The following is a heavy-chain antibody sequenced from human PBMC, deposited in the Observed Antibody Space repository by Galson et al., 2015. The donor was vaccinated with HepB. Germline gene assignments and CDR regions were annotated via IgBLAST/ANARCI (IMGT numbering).Heavy chain of an antibody. J-gene: IGHJ4*02. CDR1: GYTFTSYG. CDR2: IIPILGIA. Sequence: SVKVSCKASGYTFTSYGISWVRQAPGQGLEWMGRIIPILGIANYAQKFQGRVTITADKSTSTAYMELSSLRSEDTAVYYCALDYYDSSGYPFDYWGQGTLVTVSS. CDR3: ALDYYDSSGYPFDY. D-gene: IGHD3-22*01. V-gene: IGHV1-69*04.